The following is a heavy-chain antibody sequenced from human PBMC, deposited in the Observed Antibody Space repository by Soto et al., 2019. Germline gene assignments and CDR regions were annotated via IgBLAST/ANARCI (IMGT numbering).Heavy chain of an antibody. CDR1: GFTFSSYA. Sequence: GGSLRLSCSASGFTFSSYAMHWVRQAPGKGLEYVSAISSNGGSTYYADSVKGRFTISRDNSKNTLYLQMSSLRAEDTAVYYCVKGFTRGYSGYDNPNFDYWGQGTLVTVSS. CDR2: ISSNGGST. V-gene: IGHV3-64D*08. D-gene: IGHD5-12*01. CDR3: VKGFTRGYSGYDNPNFDY. J-gene: IGHJ4*02.